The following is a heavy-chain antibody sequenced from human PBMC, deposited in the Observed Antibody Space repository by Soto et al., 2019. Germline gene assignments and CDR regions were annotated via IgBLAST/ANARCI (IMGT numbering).Heavy chain of an antibody. CDR2: IYHSGST. V-gene: IGHV4-30-2*01. CDR1: NGSISSGGYS. D-gene: IGHD3-3*01. J-gene: IGHJ2*01. Sequence: QLQLQESGSGLVKASQTLSLTCAVSNGSISSGGYSWSWIRQPPGKGLEWLGYIYHSGSTYYNPYLKSRVTLSVDRSKNQFSLKLSSVTAADTAVYYCARSITIFGVVISYSYFDLWGRGTLVTVSS. CDR3: ARSITIFGVVISYSYFDL.